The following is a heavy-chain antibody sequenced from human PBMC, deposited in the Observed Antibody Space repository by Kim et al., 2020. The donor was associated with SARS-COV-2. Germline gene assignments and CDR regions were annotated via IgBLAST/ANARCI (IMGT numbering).Heavy chain of an antibody. CDR1: GFTFSSYG. J-gene: IGHJ4*02. D-gene: IGHD6-19*01. Sequence: GGSLRLSCAASGFTFSSYGMHWVRQAPVKGLEWVAVISYDGSNKYYADSVKGRFAISRDNSKNTLYLQMNSLRAEDTAVYYCAKDAGYSSGWYGMDYWGQGTLVTVSS. V-gene: IGHV3-30*18. CDR2: ISYDGSNK. CDR3: AKDAGYSSGWYGMDY.